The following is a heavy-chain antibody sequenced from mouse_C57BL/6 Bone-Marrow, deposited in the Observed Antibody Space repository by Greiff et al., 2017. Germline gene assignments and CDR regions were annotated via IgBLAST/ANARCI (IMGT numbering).Heavy chain of an antibody. CDR3: ARIYYGSSDWYFDV. V-gene: IGHV1-85*01. CDR1: GYTFTSYD. D-gene: IGHD1-1*01. J-gene: IGHJ1*03. CDR2: IYPRDGST. Sequence: VKLMESGPELVKPGASVKLSCKASGYTFTSYDINWVKQRPGQGLEWIGWIYPRDGSTKYNEKFKGKATLTVDPSSRTAYMELHSLTSEDSAVYFCARIYYGSSDWYFDVWGTGTTVTVSS.